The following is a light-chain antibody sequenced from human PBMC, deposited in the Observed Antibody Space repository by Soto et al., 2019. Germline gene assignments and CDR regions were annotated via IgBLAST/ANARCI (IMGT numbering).Light chain of an antibody. CDR2: DAS. V-gene: IGKV1-33*01. J-gene: IGKJ2*01. CDR3: QRDGNLPPYT. Sequence: DIQMTQSPSSLSASVGDRVTITCQASQDISNYLNWYQQKPGKAPKLLIYDASNLETGVPSRFSGSGSGTDFTFTISSLQPEDIATYYCQRDGNLPPYTFGQGTKLQIK. CDR1: QDISNY.